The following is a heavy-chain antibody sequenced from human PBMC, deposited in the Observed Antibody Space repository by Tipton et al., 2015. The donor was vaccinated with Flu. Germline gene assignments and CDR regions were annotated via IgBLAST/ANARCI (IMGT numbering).Heavy chain of an antibody. CDR2: ISPTSRYI. V-gene: IGHV3-21*01. J-gene: IGHJ4*02. Sequence: SLRLSCVASGFSFSIYNMNWVRQAPGKGLEWVSAISPTSRYINHADSVKGRFTISRDNAKNSVSLQMDRLTADDTAVYYCTRALDYWGQGTPVIVSS. CDR3: TRALDY. CDR1: GFSFSIYN.